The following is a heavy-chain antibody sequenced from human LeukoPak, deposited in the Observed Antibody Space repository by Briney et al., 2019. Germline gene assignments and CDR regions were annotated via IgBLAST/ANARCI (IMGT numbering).Heavy chain of an antibody. J-gene: IGHJ6*03. CDR3: ARLAFCTNAVCFTNYYYSMDV. CDR2: IYPDDSDT. D-gene: IGHD2-8*01. CDR1: GYSFTSYW. Sequence: GESLKISCKGSGYSFTSYWIGWVRQMPGKGLEWMGVIYPDDSDTKYSPSFQGQVTISADKSISTAYLQWSSLKASDTAMYYCARLAFCTNAVCFTNYYYSMDVWGRGTTVTVSS. V-gene: IGHV5-51*03.